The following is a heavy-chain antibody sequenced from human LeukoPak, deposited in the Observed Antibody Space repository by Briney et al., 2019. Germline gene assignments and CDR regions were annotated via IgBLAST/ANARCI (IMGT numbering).Heavy chain of an antibody. CDR2: ISGSGGTT. D-gene: IGHD2-2*02. J-gene: IGHJ4*02. Sequence: GGSLRLSCTTSKFNFNSYGMTWVRQAPGKGLEWVSTISGSGGTTYYADSVKGRFTISRDNSKNTLYLQTNSLRTEDTAVYYCAKADCSSTSCYIDYWGQGTLVTVSS. CDR1: KFNFNSYG. V-gene: IGHV3-23*01. CDR3: AKADCSSTSCYIDY.